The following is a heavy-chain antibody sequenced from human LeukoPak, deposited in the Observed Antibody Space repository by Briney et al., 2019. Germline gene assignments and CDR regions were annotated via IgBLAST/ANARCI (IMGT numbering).Heavy chain of an antibody. CDR2: IKDDGSTT. V-gene: IGHV3-74*01. CDR1: GFTFGGRL. D-gene: IGHD2-8*01. Sequence: GGSLRLSCAVSGFTFGGRLMHWVRQAPGKGLVWVALIKDDGSTTNYADSVKGRFTASRDDAKHTVYLQMSSLRAEDTAVYYCHPLAFVTNWGQGTLVTVSS. J-gene: IGHJ4*02. CDR3: HPLAFVTN.